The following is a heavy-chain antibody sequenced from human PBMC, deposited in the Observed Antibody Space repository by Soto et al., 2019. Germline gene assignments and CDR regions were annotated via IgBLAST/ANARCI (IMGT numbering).Heavy chain of an antibody. CDR1: GFTVSSIY. J-gene: IGHJ4*02. V-gene: IGHV3-66*01. CDR2: IYSGGST. Sequence: EVQLVESGGGLVQPGGSLRLSCAASGFTVSSIYMSWVRQAPGKGLECVSVIYSGGSTYYADSVKGRFTISRDNSKDTLYLQMNSLRADDTAVYFCARGLLGVNQAYWGQGTLVTVSS. D-gene: IGHD3-16*01. CDR3: ARGLLGVNQAY.